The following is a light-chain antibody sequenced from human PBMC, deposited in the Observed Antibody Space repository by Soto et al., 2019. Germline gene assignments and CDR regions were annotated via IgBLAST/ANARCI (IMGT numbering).Light chain of an antibody. V-gene: IGKV1-39*01. CDR2: AAS. J-gene: IGKJ2*01. Sequence: DIQMTQSPSSLTASIGDRVTITCRASQSISSYLNWFQQKPGEAPKLLIQAASSLQSGVPSRFSGSGSGTDFTLTINSLQPEDFAVYYFQQSYSVPVTLGQGTQL. CDR3: QQSYSVPVT. CDR1: QSISSY.